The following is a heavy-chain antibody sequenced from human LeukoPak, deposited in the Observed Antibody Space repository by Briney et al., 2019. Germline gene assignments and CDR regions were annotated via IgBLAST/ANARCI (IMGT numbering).Heavy chain of an antibody. V-gene: IGHV3-53*01. CDR3: ARDLGDSSGNDY. Sequence: SXAASGFTXXSNYMSWVRQARGKGLEWVSVIYSGGSTYYSDSEKGRFTISRDKSKKKLDLQMNSLRAEDTAVYYCARDLGDSSGNDYWGQGTLVTVSS. CDR2: IYSGGST. J-gene: IGHJ4*02. D-gene: IGHD3-22*01. CDR1: GFTXXSNY.